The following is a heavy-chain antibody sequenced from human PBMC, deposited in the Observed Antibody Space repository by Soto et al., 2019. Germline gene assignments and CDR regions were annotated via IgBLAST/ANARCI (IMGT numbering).Heavy chain of an antibody. CDR2: IYYSGST. V-gene: IGHV4-30-4*01. J-gene: IGHJ4*02. D-gene: IGHD3-3*01. Sequence: QVQLQESCPGLVKPSQTLSLTCTVSGGSISSGDYYWSWIRQPPGKGLEWIGYIYYSGSTYYNPSLKSRVTISVDTSKNQFSLKLSSVTAADTAVYYCARATIFGVVIFDYWGQGTLVTVSS. CDR1: GGSISSGDYY. CDR3: ARATIFGVVIFDY.